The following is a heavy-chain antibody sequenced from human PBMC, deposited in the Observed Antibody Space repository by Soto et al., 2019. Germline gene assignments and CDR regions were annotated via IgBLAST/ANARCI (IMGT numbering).Heavy chain of an antibody. J-gene: IGHJ6*02. Sequence: SVKVSCKASGGTFSSYAISWVRQAPGQGLEWMGGIIPIFGTANYAQKFQGRVTITADKSTSTAYMELSSLRSEDTAVYYCTRKEYYDFWSGYLSGPYYYYGMDVWGQGTTVTVSS. CDR1: GGTFSSYA. CDR3: TRKEYYDFWSGYLSGPYYYYGMDV. V-gene: IGHV1-69*06. CDR2: IIPIFGTA. D-gene: IGHD3-3*01.